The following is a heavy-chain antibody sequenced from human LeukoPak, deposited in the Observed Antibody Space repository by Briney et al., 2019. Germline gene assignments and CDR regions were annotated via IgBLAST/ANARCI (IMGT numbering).Heavy chain of an antibody. D-gene: IGHD3-10*02. V-gene: IGHV3-48*04. CDR1: GFTFSSYG. CDR2: ISSSGSTI. CDR3: AELGITMIGGV. J-gene: IGHJ6*04. Sequence: GGSLRLSCAASGFTFSSYGMSWVRQAPGKGLEWVSYISSSGSTIYYADSVKGRFTISRYNAKNSLYLKMNSLRAEDTAVYYCAELGITMIGGVWGKGTTVTISS.